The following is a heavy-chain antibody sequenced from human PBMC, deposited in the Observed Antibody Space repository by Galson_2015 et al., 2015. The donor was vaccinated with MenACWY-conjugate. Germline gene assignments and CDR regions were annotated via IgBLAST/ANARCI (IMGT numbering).Heavy chain of an antibody. CDR2: IYSGGST. CDR3: ARAGSENRRTTNCVSLGAKFSYYYYRDV. D-gene: IGHD1-1*01. J-gene: IGHJ6*03. V-gene: IGHV3-53*01. Sequence: SLRLSCAASGFTVNTNYMTWVRQAPGKGLEWVSIIYSGGSTYYPDSVRGRFTISRDNSKNTLYLQMDSLRADDTAVYYCARAGSENRRTTNCVSLGAKFSYYYYRDVWGKGTTFSFSS. CDR1: GFTVNTNY.